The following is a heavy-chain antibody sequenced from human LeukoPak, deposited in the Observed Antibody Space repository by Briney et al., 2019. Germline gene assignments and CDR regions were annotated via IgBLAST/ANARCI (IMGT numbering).Heavy chain of an antibody. CDR2: IRYDGSNK. J-gene: IGHJ4*02. Sequence: GGSLRLSCAASGFTFSSYGMHWVRQAPGKGLEWVAFIRYDGSNKYYADSVKGRFTISRDNSKNTLYLQMNSLRAEDTAVYYCARDNPLIAYDSSGYYRGYWGQGTLVTVSS. CDR3: ARDNPLIAYDSSGYYRGY. V-gene: IGHV3-30*02. D-gene: IGHD3-22*01. CDR1: GFTFSSYG.